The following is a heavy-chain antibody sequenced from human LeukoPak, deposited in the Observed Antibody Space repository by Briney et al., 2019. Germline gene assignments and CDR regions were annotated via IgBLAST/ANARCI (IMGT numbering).Heavy chain of an antibody. CDR3: ALYGDYYDCSGYYPS. J-gene: IGHJ5*02. Sequence: SETLSLTCTVSGGSISSYYWSWIRQPPGKGLEWIGYIYYSGSTNYNPSLKSRVTISVDTSKNQFSLKLSSVTAADTAVYYCALYGDYYDCSGYYPSWGQGTLVTVSS. CDR2: IYYSGST. D-gene: IGHD3-22*01. V-gene: IGHV4-59*01. CDR1: GGSISSYY.